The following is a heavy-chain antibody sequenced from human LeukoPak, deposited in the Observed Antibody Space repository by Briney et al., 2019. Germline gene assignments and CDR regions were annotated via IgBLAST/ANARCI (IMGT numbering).Heavy chain of an antibody. Sequence: GGSLRLSCAAFGFTFSSYAMHWVRQAPGKGLEWVAVISYDGSNKYYADSVKGRFTISRDNSKNTLYLQMNSLGAEDTAVYYCGEGQQLVETFDYWGQGTLVTVSS. CDR1: GFTFSSYA. J-gene: IGHJ4*02. V-gene: IGHV3-30-3*01. D-gene: IGHD6-13*01. CDR2: ISYDGSNK. CDR3: GEGQQLVETFDY.